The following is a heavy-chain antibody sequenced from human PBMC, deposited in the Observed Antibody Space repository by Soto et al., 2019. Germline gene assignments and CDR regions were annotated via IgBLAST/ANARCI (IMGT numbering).Heavy chain of an antibody. CDR1: GYSFTSYY. Sequence: QVQLVQSGAEVKKPGASVKISCKASGYSFTSYYMHWVRQAAGQGLEWMGIINPSGGSTNFAQRFQGRVTMTRDTSTSTVDMELSSLTSEDTAVYYCARDPWASGWTLRYFDYWGQGTLVTVSS. V-gene: IGHV1-46*01. CDR2: INPSGGST. D-gene: IGHD6-19*01. CDR3: ARDPWASGWTLRYFDY. J-gene: IGHJ4*02.